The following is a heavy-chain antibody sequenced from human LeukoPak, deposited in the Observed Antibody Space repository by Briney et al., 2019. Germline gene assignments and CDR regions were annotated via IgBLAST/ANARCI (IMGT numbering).Heavy chain of an antibody. Sequence: ASVKVSCKASGYAFTSYGISWVRQAPGQGLEGRGWISAYNGNTNYAQKLQGRVTMTTDTSTSTAYMELRSLRSDDTAVYYCAKVAPRYSSGWYEFDYWGQGTLVTVSS. CDR2: ISAYNGNT. V-gene: IGHV1-18*01. J-gene: IGHJ4*02. D-gene: IGHD6-19*01. CDR1: GYAFTSYG. CDR3: AKVAPRYSSGWYEFDY.